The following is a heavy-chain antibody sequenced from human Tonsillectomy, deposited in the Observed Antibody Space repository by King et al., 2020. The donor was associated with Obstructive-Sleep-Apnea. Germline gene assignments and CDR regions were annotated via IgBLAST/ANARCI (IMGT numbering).Heavy chain of an antibody. CDR3: ARNKAMITFGGVIVTSSFDY. J-gene: IGHJ4*02. Sequence: QLQESGPGLVKPSETLSLTCTVSGGSISSSSYYWGWIRQPPGKGLEWIGSIYYSGSTYYNPSLKGRFTISVEPSKNQFSLKLSSVTAADTAVYYCARNKAMITFGGVIVTSSFDYWGQGTLVTVSS. CDR1: GGSISSSSYY. V-gene: IGHV4-39*07. CDR2: IYYSGST. D-gene: IGHD3-16*02.